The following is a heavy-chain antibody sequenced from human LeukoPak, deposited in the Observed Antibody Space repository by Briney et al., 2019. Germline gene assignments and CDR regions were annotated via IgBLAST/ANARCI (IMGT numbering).Heavy chain of an antibody. CDR1: GVSISSYY. J-gene: IGHJ4*02. CDR2: IYYSGST. D-gene: IGHD5-24*01. CDR3: ARLYLPATRFDY. Sequence: SETLSLTCTVSGVSISSYYWSWIRQPPGKGLEWIGYIYYSGSTNYNPSLKSRISISVDTSKNQFSLKLSSVTAADTAVYYCARLYLPATRFDYWGQGTLVTVSS. V-gene: IGHV4-59*01.